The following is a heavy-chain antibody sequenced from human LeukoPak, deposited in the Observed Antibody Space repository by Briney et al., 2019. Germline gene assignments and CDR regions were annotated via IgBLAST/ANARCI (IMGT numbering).Heavy chain of an antibody. J-gene: IGHJ3*02. V-gene: IGHV4-4*07. CDR2: IYTSGST. CDR3: TRDLYYYDSRRDAFDI. D-gene: IGHD3-22*01. Sequence: SETLPLTCTVSGGSISTYYWSWIRQPAGKGLEWIGRIYTSGSTSYNPSLKSRVTMSVDTSKNQFSLNLSSVTAADTAVYYCTRDLYYYDSRRDAFDIWGQGTMVTVSS. CDR1: GGSISTYY.